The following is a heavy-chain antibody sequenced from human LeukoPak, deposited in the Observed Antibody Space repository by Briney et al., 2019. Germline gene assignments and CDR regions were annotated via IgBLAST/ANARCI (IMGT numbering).Heavy chain of an antibody. Sequence: SETLSLTCTVSGGSVSSYYWSWIRQPPGKGLEWIGYIYNSENTKYNSSLMSRVTMSLDTSKNQVSLKLSSVTAADTAVYYCARFHSGPSGWYVLWYFDLWGRGTLATVSS. CDR1: GGSVSSYY. CDR3: ARFHSGPSGWYVLWYFDL. V-gene: IGHV4-4*09. J-gene: IGHJ2*01. D-gene: IGHD6-19*01. CDR2: IYNSENT.